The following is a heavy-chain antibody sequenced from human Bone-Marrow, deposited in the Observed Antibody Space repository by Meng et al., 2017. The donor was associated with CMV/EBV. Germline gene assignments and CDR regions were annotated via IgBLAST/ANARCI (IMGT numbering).Heavy chain of an antibody. V-gene: IGHV4-59*01. J-gene: IGHJ4*02. CDR2: IYYSGST. CDR1: GGSISSYY. CDR3: ARSSGAYDFWCGF. D-gene: IGHD3-3*01. Sequence: SETLSLTCTVSGGSISSYYWSWIRQPPGKGLEWIGYIYYSGSTNYNPSLKSRVTISVDTSKNQFSLKLSSVTAADTAVYYCARSSGAYDFWCGFWGQGTLVTVSS.